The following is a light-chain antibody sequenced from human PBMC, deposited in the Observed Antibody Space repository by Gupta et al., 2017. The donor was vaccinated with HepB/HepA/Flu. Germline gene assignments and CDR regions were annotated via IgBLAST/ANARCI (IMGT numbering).Light chain of an antibody. CDR1: QTISMY. V-gene: IGKV1-39*01. CDR3: QQSSSPPLT. J-gene: IGKJ3*01. Sequence: DIQMTQSPPSLSASVGDRVTITCRASQTISMYMNWYQQKPGTAPKLLIYATSIVRSGVPSRFSGSGSETDFTLTISRLQPEDFATYYCQQSSSPPLTFGPGTKVEFK. CDR2: ATS.